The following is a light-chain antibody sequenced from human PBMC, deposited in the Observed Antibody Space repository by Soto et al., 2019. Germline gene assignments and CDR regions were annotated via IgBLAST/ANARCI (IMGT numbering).Light chain of an antibody. Sequence: DIQMTQSPSFVSASVGDRVTISCRASQGITSWLAWHQQKPGKAPKLLIYAASTLQGGVPSRFSGSGSGTEFTLTISSLQPEDFATYYCQQATSFPRTFGQGTKVDIK. CDR1: QGITSW. CDR2: AAS. V-gene: IGKV1-12*01. CDR3: QQATSFPRT. J-gene: IGKJ1*01.